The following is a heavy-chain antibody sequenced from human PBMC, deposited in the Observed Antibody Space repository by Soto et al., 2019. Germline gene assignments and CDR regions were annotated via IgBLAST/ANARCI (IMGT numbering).Heavy chain of an antibody. CDR3: ARDGGFGELQY. J-gene: IGHJ4*02. CDR1: GDTFSGYP. V-gene: IGHV1-69*18. D-gene: IGHD3-10*01. Sequence: QVQLVQSGSEVKKPGSSVKVSCKSSGDTFSGYPMNWVRQAPGQGLEWMGRIITIFSTTNYAQKFQDRLTMTADESTKTAYMELSGLNSEDTAVYYCARDGGFGELQYWGQGSLVTVSS. CDR2: IITIFSTT.